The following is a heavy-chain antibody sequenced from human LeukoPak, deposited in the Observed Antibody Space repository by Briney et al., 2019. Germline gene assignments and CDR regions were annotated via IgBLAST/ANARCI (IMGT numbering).Heavy chain of an antibody. J-gene: IGHJ3*02. V-gene: IGHV4-39*07. CDR2: IYYSGST. CDR3: ARDHHSNYRYDAFDI. Sequence: SETLSLTCTVSGGSISSSSYYWGWIRQPPGKGLEWIGSIYYSGSTYYNPSLKSRVTISVDTSKNQFSLKLSSVTAADTAVYYCARDHHSNYRYDAFDIWGQGTMVTVSS. CDR1: GGSISSSSYY. D-gene: IGHD4-11*01.